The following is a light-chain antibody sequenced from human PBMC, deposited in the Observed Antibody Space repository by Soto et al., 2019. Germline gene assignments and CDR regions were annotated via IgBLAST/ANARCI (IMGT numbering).Light chain of an antibody. J-gene: IGKJ2*01. CDR3: QQSNNWPYT. CDR1: QSVSHN. Sequence: EIVMTQSPATLSVSPGERATLSCRASQSVSHNLAWYQQKPGQAPRLLFYGASFRATGVPARFIGSGSGTDFTLTISSLQSEDFAIYFCQQSNNWPYTFGQGTKLEIK. V-gene: IGKV3-15*01. CDR2: GAS.